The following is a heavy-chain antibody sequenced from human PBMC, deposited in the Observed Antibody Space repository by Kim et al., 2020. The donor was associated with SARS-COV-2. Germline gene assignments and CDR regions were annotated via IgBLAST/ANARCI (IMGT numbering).Heavy chain of an antibody. CDR1: GYTLTELS. V-gene: IGHV1-24*01. J-gene: IGHJ4*02. CDR2: FDPEDGET. Sequence: ASVKVSCKVSGYTLTELSMHWVRQAPGKGLEWMGGFDPEDGETIYAQKFQGRVTMTEDTSTDTAYMELSSLRSEDTAVYYCATGGLKGRRSLNFDYWGQGTLVTVSS. CDR3: ATGGLKGRRSLNFDY.